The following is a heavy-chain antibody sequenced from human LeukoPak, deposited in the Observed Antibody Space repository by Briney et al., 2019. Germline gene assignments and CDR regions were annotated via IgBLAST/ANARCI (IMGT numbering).Heavy chain of an antibody. D-gene: IGHD2-15*01. CDR1: GGSMSSYY. V-gene: IGHV4-59*08. J-gene: IGHJ6*02. Sequence: PSETLSLTCAVSGGSMSSYYWSWIRQPPGKGLEGIGYIFYSGSTNYNPSLKSRVTISVATSKNQFSLKLSSVTAADTAVYYCARILDCSSSSCSYGMDVWGQGTTVTVPS. CDR2: IFYSGST. CDR3: ARILDCSSSSCSYGMDV.